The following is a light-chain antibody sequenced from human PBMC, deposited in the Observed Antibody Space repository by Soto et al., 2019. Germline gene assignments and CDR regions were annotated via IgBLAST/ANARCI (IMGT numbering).Light chain of an antibody. CDR2: GAS. J-gene: IGKJ3*01. V-gene: IGKV3-15*01. CDR1: QSVSSN. Sequence: EIVMTQSPATLSVSPGERATLSCRASQSVSSNLAWYQQKPGQAPRLLIYGASTRAPGIPARFSGSGSGTEFTLTISSLQSEDFAVYNCQQYNNWTFTFDHGTKVDIK. CDR3: QQYNNWTFT.